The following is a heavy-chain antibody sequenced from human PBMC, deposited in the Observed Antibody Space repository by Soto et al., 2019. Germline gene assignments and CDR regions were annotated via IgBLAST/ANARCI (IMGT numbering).Heavy chain of an antibody. D-gene: IGHD3-10*01. CDR2: INAGNGNT. Sequence: APVKVSCKASGYTFTSYAMHWVRQAPGQRLEWMGWINAGNGNTKYSQKFQGRVTITRDTSASTAYMELSSLRSEDTAVYYCAREWFGEYYYYGMDVWGQGTTVTVSS. CDR1: GYTFTSYA. CDR3: AREWFGEYYYYGMDV. V-gene: IGHV1-3*01. J-gene: IGHJ6*02.